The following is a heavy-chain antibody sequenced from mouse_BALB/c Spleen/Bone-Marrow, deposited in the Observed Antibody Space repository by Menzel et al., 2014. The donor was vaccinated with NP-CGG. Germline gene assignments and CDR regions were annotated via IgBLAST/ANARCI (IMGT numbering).Heavy chain of an antibody. CDR3: ARLGNYGY. D-gene: IGHD2-1*01. Sequence: VHVKQSGAELVKPGASVKLSCTASGFNIKDTYMHWVKQRPEQGLEWIGRIDPANGNTKYDPKFQGKATKTADTSSNTAYLQLSSLTSEDTAVYYCARLGNYGYWGQGTTLTVSS. J-gene: IGHJ2*01. CDR1: GFNIKDTY. V-gene: IGHV14-3*02. CDR2: IDPANGNT.